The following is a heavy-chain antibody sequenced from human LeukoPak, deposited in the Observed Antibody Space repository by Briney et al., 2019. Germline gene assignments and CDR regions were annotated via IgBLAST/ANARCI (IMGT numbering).Heavy chain of an antibody. Sequence: GGSLRLSCAASGFTFSSYGMHWVRQAPGKGLEWVAFIRYDGSNKYYADSVKGRFTISRDNSKNTLYLQMNSLRAEDTAVYYCARDYGSETYYYYYYMDVWGKGTTVTVSS. CDR2: IRYDGSNK. V-gene: IGHV3-30*02. CDR3: ARDYGSETYYYYYYMDV. J-gene: IGHJ6*03. D-gene: IGHD3-10*01. CDR1: GFTFSSYG.